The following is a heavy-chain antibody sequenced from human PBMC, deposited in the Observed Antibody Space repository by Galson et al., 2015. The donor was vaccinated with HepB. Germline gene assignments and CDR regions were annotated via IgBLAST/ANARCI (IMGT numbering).Heavy chain of an antibody. CDR3: ARGFASTWYYFDY. V-gene: IGHV4-59*01. CDR1: GDSINNFY. CDR2: IYDIGST. J-gene: IGHJ4*02. Sequence: ETLSLTCTVSGDSINNFYWSWIRQPPGKGLEWIGYIYDIGSTNYNPSLKSRVTISVDTSRNQFSLKLSSVTAADTAVYYCARGFASTWYYFDYWGQGTLVAVSS. D-gene: IGHD6-13*01.